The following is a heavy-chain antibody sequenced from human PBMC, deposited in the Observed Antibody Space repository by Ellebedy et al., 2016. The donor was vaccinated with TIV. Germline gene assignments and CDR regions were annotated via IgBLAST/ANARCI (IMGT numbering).Heavy chain of an antibody. D-gene: IGHD5-12*01. Sequence: SVKVSCXASGFTFSSSAIQWVRQARGQRLEWIGWIVVGSVNTNYAQKFQERVTITRDMSTSTAYMELSSLRSEDTAVYYCARDGVDSAYPGNWFNPWGQGTLVTVSS. J-gene: IGHJ5*02. V-gene: IGHV1-58*02. CDR2: IVVGSVNT. CDR1: GFTFSSSA. CDR3: ARDGVDSAYPGNWFNP.